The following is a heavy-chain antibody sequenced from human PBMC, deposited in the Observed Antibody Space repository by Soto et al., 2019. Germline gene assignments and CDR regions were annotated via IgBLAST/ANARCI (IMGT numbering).Heavy chain of an antibody. J-gene: IGHJ4*02. D-gene: IGHD1-1*01. V-gene: IGHV1-8*01. Sequence: QVQLVQSGAEVKKPGDSVKVSCKASGYTFTSYDINWVRQATGQGLEGMGWMNPYSGNTGYAQKFQGGVTMTRNTSISTAYMELSSLRSEDTAVYYCAIAWGTPRDYWGQGTLVTVSS. CDR3: AIAWGTPRDY. CDR1: GYTFTSYD. CDR2: MNPYSGNT.